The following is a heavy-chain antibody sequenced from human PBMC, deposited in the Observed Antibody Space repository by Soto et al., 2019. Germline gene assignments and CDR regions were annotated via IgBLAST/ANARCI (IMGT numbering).Heavy chain of an antibody. Sequence: QVQLVESGGGVVQPGRSLRLPCAASEFTFSRHGMHWVRQAPGKGLQWVGVIWSDGSNELYADSVKGRFIISRDNSKNILYLQMNSLRAEDTAVYYCARERTFGDNKHNYMDVWGTGITVTVSS. CDR1: EFTFSRHG. V-gene: IGHV3-33*01. CDR3: ARERTFGDNKHNYMDV. D-gene: IGHD3-10*01. J-gene: IGHJ6*03. CDR2: IWSDGSNE.